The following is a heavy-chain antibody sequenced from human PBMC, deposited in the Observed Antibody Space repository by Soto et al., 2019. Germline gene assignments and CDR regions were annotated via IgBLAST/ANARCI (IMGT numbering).Heavy chain of an antibody. D-gene: IGHD6-19*01. Sequence: EVQLVESGGGLVQPGGSLRLSCAASGFTFSGFWMNWVRQAPGKGLEWVAMIKEDGSQKYYVDSVKGRFTISRDNAKKSLYLHMDSLRVEDTAVYYCARGSGLLIDHWGQGTLVTVSS. CDR1: GFTFSGFW. J-gene: IGHJ4*02. CDR2: IKEDGSQK. V-gene: IGHV3-7*01. CDR3: ARGSGLLIDH.